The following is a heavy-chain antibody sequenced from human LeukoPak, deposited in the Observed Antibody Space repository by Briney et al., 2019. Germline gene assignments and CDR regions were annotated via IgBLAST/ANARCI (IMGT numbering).Heavy chain of an antibody. CDR2: IYYSGST. CDR3: ARDAGSPVAWFDP. CDR1: GGSISSGGYY. J-gene: IGHJ5*02. Sequence: PSETLSLTCTVSGGSISSGGYYWSWIRQHPGKGLEWIGYIYYSGSTYYNPSLKSRVTISVDTSKNQFSLKLSSVTAADTAVYYCARDAGSPVAWFDPWGQGTLVTVSS. D-gene: IGHD1-14*01. V-gene: IGHV4-31*03.